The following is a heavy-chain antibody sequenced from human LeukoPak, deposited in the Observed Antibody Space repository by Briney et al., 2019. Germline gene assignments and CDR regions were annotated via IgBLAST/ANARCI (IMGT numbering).Heavy chain of an antibody. J-gene: IGHJ3*02. CDR3: AREMATVDAFDI. V-gene: IGHV1-69*13. CDR1: GGTFSSYA. Sequence: ASVKVSCKASGGTFSSYAISRVRQAPGQGLEWMGGIIPMFGPANYAQRFQGRVTITADESTSTAYMEVSSLKPEDTAVYYCAREMATVDAFDIWGQGTMVTVS. D-gene: IGHD5-24*01. CDR2: IIPMFGPA.